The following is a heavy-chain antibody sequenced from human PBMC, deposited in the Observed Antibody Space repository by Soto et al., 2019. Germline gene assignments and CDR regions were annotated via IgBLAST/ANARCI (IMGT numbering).Heavy chain of an antibody. D-gene: IGHD2-15*01. CDR1: GFTFSTYS. V-gene: IGHV3-21*01. J-gene: IGHJ4*02. CDR3: AREGEYCNGGGCRYFEY. CDR2: INTASYI. Sequence: EVLLVESGGGLVKPGGSLRLSCAASGFTFSTYSMNWVRQAPGKGLEWVSSINTASYIYYADSVKGRCTITRDDAKNSLYLQMNSLRAEDTAVYYCAREGEYCNGGGCRYFEYWGQGTLVTVSS.